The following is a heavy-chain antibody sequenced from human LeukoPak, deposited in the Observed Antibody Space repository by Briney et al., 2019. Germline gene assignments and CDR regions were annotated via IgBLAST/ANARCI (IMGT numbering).Heavy chain of an antibody. CDR3: ARVQTGVPRYYYDSSGWFDP. Sequence: SETLSLTCVVYGGSFSGYYWSWIRQPPGKGLEWIGEINHSGSTNYNPSLKSRVTISVDTSKNQFSLKLSSVTAANTAVYYCARVQTGVPRYYYDSSGWFDPWGQGTLVTVSS. J-gene: IGHJ5*02. V-gene: IGHV4-34*01. CDR2: INHSGST. D-gene: IGHD3-22*01. CDR1: GGSFSGYY.